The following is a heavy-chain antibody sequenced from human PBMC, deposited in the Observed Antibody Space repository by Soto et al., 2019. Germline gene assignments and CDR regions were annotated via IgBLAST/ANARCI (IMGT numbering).Heavy chain of an antibody. V-gene: IGHV4-31*03. Sequence: SETLSLTCTVSGGSISSGGYYWSWIRQHPGKGLEWIGYIYYSGSTYYNPSLKSRVTISVDTSKNQFSLKLSSVTAADTAVYYCARSIYCTNGVCYFFSWFDPWGQGTLVTVSS. CDR2: IYYSGST. D-gene: IGHD2-8*01. CDR1: GGSISSGGYY. CDR3: ARSIYCTNGVCYFFSWFDP. J-gene: IGHJ5*02.